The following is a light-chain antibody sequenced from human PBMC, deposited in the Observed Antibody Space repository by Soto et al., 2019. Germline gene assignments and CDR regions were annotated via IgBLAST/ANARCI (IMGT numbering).Light chain of an antibody. V-gene: IGKV3-15*01. Sequence: EIVMTQSPATLSVSPGERATLSCRASQSVSSNLAWYQQKPGQAPRLLIYGASTRATGIPARFSGSGSGTEFTLTISSRQSEDFAGYYCQQYNNAWTFGQGTKVEIK. CDR2: GAS. CDR3: QQYNNAWT. CDR1: QSVSSN. J-gene: IGKJ1*01.